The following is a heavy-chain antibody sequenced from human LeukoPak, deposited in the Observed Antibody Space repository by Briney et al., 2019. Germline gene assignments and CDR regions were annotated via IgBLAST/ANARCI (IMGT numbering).Heavy chain of an antibody. CDR1: GGSISSGGYY. D-gene: IGHD3-10*01. CDR3: ARHRITMVRGKARREDFDY. J-gene: IGHJ4*02. Sequence: SQTLSLTCTVSGGSISSGGYYWSWIRQHPGKGLEWIGYIYYSGSTYYNPSLKSRVTISVDTSKNQFSLKLSSVTAADTAVYYCARHRITMVRGKARREDFDYWGQGTLVTVSS. CDR2: IYYSGST. V-gene: IGHV4-31*03.